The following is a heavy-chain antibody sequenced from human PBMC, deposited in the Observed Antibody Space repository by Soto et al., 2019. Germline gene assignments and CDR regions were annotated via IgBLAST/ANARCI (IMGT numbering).Heavy chain of an antibody. V-gene: IGHV3-23*01. Sequence: PGGSLRLSCAASGFTFSSYAMSWVRQAPGKGLEWVSAISGSGGSTYYADSVKGRFTISRDNSKNTLYLQMNSLRAEDTAVYYCAKAPHYYDSSGYPQYPFGYWGQGTLVTVSS. J-gene: IGHJ4*02. CDR2: ISGSGGST. D-gene: IGHD3-22*01. CDR3: AKAPHYYDSSGYPQYPFGY. CDR1: GFTFSSYA.